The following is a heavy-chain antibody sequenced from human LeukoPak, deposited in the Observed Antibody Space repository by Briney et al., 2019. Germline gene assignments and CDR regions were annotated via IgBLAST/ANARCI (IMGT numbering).Heavy chain of an antibody. J-gene: IGHJ6*03. V-gene: IGHV3-7*01. CDR3: ARGVVVRYYYMDV. CDR2: IKQDGSEK. CDR1: GFTFSSYW. D-gene: IGHD2-15*01. Sequence: GGSLRLSCAASGFTFSSYWTSWVRQAPGKGLEWVANIKQDGSEKYYVGSVKGRFTISRDNAKNSLYLQMNSLRAEDTAVYYCARGVVVRYYYMDVWGKGTTVTVSS.